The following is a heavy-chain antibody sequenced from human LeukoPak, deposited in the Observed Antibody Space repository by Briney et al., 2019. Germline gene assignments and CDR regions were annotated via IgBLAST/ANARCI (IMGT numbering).Heavy chain of an antibody. V-gene: IGHV3-11*06. J-gene: IGHJ4*02. CDR1: GFTFSDYY. CDR2: ISSSSSYT. D-gene: IGHD6-13*01. Sequence: GGSLRLSCAASGFTFSDYYMSWIRQAPGKGLEWVSYISSSSSYTNYADSVKGRFTISRDNAKNSLYLQMNSLRAEDTAVYYCARVEPMYSSRSHFDYWGQGTLVTVSS. CDR3: ARVEPMYSSRSHFDY.